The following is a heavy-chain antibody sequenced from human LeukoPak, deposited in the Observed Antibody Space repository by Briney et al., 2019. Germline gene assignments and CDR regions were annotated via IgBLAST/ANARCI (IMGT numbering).Heavy chain of an antibody. CDR1: GFTFSSYS. V-gene: IGHV3-21*01. Sequence: GGSLRLSCAASGFTFSSYSMNWVRQAPGKGLEWVSSISSSSSYIYYADSVKGRFTISRDNAKNSLYLQMNSLRAEDTAEYYCARGVVTAISDYWGQGTLVTVSS. D-gene: IGHD2-21*02. J-gene: IGHJ4*02. CDR2: ISSSSSYI. CDR3: ARGVVTAISDY.